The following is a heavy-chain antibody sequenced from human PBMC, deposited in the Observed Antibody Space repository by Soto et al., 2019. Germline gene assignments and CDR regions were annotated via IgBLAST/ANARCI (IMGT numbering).Heavy chain of an antibody. CDR1: GYTFTSYG. J-gene: IGHJ4*02. V-gene: IGHV1-18*01. CDR3: ARAIIFCKNTVTRLIYY. CDR2: ISAYNGNT. D-gene: IGHD3-9*01. Sequence: ASVKVSCKASGYTFTSYGISWVRQAPGQGLEWMGWISAYNGNTNYAQKLQGRVTMTTDTSTSTAYMELRSLRSDDTAVYYCARAIIFCKNTVTRLIYYLSQRTVLPVS.